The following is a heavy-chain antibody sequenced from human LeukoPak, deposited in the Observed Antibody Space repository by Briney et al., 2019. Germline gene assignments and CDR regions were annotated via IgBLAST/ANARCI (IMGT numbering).Heavy chain of an antibody. CDR1: GFTFSSYW. CDR3: ARAQYYDFWSGYYSSY. D-gene: IGHD3-3*01. CDR2: IKQDGSEK. V-gene: IGHV3-7*01. Sequence: GGSLRLSCAASGFTFSSYWMSWVRQAPGNGLEWVANIKQDGSEKYYVDSVEGRFAISRDNAKNSLYLQMNSVRAEDTAVYYCARAQYYDFWSGYYSSYWGQGTLVTVSS. J-gene: IGHJ4*02.